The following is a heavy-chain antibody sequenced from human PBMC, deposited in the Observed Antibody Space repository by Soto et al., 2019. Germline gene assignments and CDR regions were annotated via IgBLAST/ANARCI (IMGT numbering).Heavy chain of an antibody. CDR2: IYYSGST. CDR1: GGPISGHY. CDR3: ARQSGGGYSGYYFDY. J-gene: IGHJ4*02. Sequence: PSETLSLTCTVSGGPISGHYWSWIRQPPGKGLEWIGYIYYSGSTNYNPSLKSRVTISVDTSKNQFSLKLSSVTAADTAVYYCARQSGGGYSGYYFDYWGQGTLVTVSS. D-gene: IGHD2-15*01. V-gene: IGHV4-59*08.